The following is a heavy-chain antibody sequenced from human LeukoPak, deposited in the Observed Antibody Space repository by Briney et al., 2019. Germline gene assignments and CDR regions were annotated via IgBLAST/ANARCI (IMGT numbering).Heavy chain of an antibody. CDR3: ARFMGATTAWDY. J-gene: IGHJ4*02. Sequence: AASVKVSCKASGYTFTSYYMHWVRQAPGQGLEWMGIINPSGGSTSYAQKFQGRVTMTRDTSTSTIYMELSSLRSEDTAVYYCARFMGATTAWDYWGQGTLVTVSS. D-gene: IGHD1-26*01. V-gene: IGHV1-46*01. CDR1: GYTFTSYY. CDR2: INPSGGST.